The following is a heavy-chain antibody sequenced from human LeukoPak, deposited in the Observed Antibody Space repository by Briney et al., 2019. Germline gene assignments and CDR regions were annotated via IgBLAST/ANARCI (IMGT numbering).Heavy chain of an antibody. CDR2: ISTRYTI. Sequence: PGGSLTLPCEVSGFTFSSYSLNWVRQAPGEGLEWLSYISTRYTIYYGDPVKGRFTISRDNAKNSVFLQMNSLRAEDTALYYCARGDHHDAKVVGIDYWGQGTLVTVSS. CDR3: ARGDHHDAKVVGIDY. CDR1: GFTFSSYS. J-gene: IGHJ4*02. V-gene: IGHV3-48*01. D-gene: IGHD1-14*01.